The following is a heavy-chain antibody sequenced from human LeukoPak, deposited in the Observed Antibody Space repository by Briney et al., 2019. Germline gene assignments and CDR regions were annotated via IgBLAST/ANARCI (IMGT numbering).Heavy chain of an antibody. CDR3: ERDSIAAAGTPDY. J-gene: IGHJ4*02. Sequence: PGGSLRLSCAASGFTFSTHWMTWVRQAPGKGLEWVANINQAGTEKYYVDSVKGRFTISRDNAKNSLSLQMNSLRAEDTAVYYCERDSIAAAGTPDYWGQGTLVTVSS. CDR2: INQAGTEK. D-gene: IGHD6-13*01. CDR1: GFTFSTHW. V-gene: IGHV3-7*01.